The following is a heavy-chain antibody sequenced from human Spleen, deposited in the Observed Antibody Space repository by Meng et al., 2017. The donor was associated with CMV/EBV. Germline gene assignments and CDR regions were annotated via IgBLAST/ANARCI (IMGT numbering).Heavy chain of an antibody. CDR1: GFTFSSYE. Sequence: GGSLRLSCAASGFTFSSYEMNWVRQAPGKGLEWVSYISSSGSTIYYADSVKGRFTISRDNAKNSLYLQMNSLRAEDTAVYYCARFGISGVPAAIHYWGQGTLVTVSS. D-gene: IGHD2-2*02. V-gene: IGHV3-48*03. CDR3: ARFGISGVPAAIHY. CDR2: ISSSGSTI. J-gene: IGHJ4*02.